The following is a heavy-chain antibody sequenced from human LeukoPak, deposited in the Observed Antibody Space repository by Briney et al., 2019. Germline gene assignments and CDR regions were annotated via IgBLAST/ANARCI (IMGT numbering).Heavy chain of an antibody. CDR2: ISSDGGTK. V-gene: IGHV3-30*03. CDR3: ARDGSITMVRGPKRWFDP. D-gene: IGHD3-10*01. Sequence: GGSLRLSCTASKFTFSNYGMQWVRQAPGKGLEWVAVISSDGGTKYYADSVKGRFTLSRDNSRNTLDLQMNSLGPEDTAVYYCARDGSITMVRGPKRWFDPWGQGTLVTVSS. CDR1: KFTFSNYG. J-gene: IGHJ5*02.